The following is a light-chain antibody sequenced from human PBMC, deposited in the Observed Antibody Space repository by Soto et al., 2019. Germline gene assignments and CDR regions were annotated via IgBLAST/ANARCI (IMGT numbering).Light chain of an antibody. Sequence: QSALTQPASVSGSPGQSITISCTGTSSDVGSYNLVSWYQQHPGKAPKLMIYEGIKRPSGVSNRFSGSKSGNTASLAITGLQAEDEGDYYCQSYDSTLSARYVFGTGTQLTVL. CDR3: QSYDSTLSARYV. V-gene: IGLV2-14*02. J-gene: IGLJ1*01. CDR2: EGI. CDR1: SSDVGSYNL.